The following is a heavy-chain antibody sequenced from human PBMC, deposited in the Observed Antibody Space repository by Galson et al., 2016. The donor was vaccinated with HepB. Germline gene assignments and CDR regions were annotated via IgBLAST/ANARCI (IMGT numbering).Heavy chain of an antibody. J-gene: IGHJ4*02. D-gene: IGHD4-17*01. Sequence: SLRLSCAASGFTFSDYYMSWIRQAPGKGLEWISYISGNGGDIRYADSVKGRFTVSRDNAENSVYLQMNSLRVDDTAVYYCARSLLTVTSPFGYWGQGTLVTVSS. CDR2: ISGNGGDI. CDR1: GFTFSDYY. V-gene: IGHV3-11*06. CDR3: ARSLLTVTSPFGY.